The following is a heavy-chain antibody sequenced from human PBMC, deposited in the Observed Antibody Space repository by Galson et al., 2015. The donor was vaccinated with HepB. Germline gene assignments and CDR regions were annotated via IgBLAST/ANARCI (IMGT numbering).Heavy chain of an antibody. J-gene: IGHJ4*02. V-gene: IGHV3-74*01. CDR2: INMDGGTT. CDR1: GFTFSSYW. CDR3: ARGSGNYYLDY. Sequence: SLRLSCAASGFTFSSYWMHWVRHAPGKGLVWVSRINMDGGTTNYADSVKGRFTISRDNAKNTVYLQMNSLRVEDTAVYYCARGSGNYYLDYWGQGILVTVAS. D-gene: IGHD1-26*01.